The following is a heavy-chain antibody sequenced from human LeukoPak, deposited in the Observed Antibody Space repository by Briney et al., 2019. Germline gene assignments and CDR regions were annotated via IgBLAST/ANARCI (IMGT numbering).Heavy chain of an antibody. V-gene: IGHV3-21*01. J-gene: IGHJ5*02. CDR1: GFTFSDAW. CDR3: ARGPGGPNPNNGYSSSWYDWFDP. Sequence: NAGGSLRLSCTASGFTFSDAWMNWVRQAPGKGLEWVSSISSSSSYIYYADSVKGRFTISRDNAKNSLYLQMNSLRAEDTAVYYCARGPGGPNPNNGYSSSWYDWFDPWGQGTLVTVSS. CDR2: ISSSSSYI. D-gene: IGHD6-13*01.